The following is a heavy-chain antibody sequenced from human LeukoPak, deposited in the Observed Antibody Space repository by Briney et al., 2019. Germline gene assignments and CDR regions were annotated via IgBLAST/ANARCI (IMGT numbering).Heavy chain of an antibody. Sequence: GESLKISCKGSGYSFTSYWIGWVRQMPGKGLEWMGIIYPGDSDTRYSPSFQGQVTISADKSIRTAYLQWSSLKASDTAMYYCARGYYDYVWGSYRPYYFDYWGQGTLVTVSS. CDR3: ARGYYDYVWGSYRPYYFDY. CDR2: IYPGDSDT. D-gene: IGHD3-16*02. V-gene: IGHV5-51*01. J-gene: IGHJ4*02. CDR1: GYSFTSYW.